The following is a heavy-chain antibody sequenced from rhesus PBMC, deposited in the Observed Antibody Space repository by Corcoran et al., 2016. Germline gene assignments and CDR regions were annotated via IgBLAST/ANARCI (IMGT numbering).Heavy chain of an antibody. Sequence: QLQLQESGPGLVKPSEPLSVTCAASGGSISTSYCSWIRQALGKGLEWIGYIYCSGSSTNYNPALKSRVTLSVDTSKNQFSLKLSAVTAADTAVYYCVRHGSYSLFDYWGQGVLVTVSS. D-gene: IGHD3-16*01. V-gene: IGHV4-169*01. CDR1: GGSISTSY. CDR2: IYCSGSST. CDR3: VRHGSYSLFDY. J-gene: IGHJ4*01.